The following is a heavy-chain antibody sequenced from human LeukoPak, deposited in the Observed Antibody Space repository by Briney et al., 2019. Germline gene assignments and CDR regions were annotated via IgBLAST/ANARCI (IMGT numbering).Heavy chain of an antibody. V-gene: IGHV3-30-3*01. Sequence: GGSLRLSCAASGFTFSSYAMHWVRQAPGKGLEWVAVISYDGSNKYCADSVKGRFTISRGNSKNTLYLQMNSLRAEDTAVYYCARDPPTVTNYYYYGMDVWGQGTTVTVTS. J-gene: IGHJ6*02. CDR1: GFTFSSYA. CDR3: ARDPPTVTNYYYYGMDV. CDR2: ISYDGSNK. D-gene: IGHD4-17*01.